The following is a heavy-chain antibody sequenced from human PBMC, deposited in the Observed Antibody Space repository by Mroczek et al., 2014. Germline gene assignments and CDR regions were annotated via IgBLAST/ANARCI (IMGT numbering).Heavy chain of an antibody. CDR3: ARDGGYCGGDCPDFDY. J-gene: IGHJ4*02. D-gene: IGHD2-21*01. CDR2: IWYDGSNK. V-gene: IGHV3-33*01. Sequence: QVQLVESGGGVVQPGRSLRLSCAASGFTFSSYGMHWVRQAPGKGLEWVAVIWYDGSNKYYADSVKGRFTISRDNSKNTLYLQMNSLRAEDTAVYYCARDGGYCGGDCPDFDYWGQGTLVTVSS. CDR1: GFTFSSYG.